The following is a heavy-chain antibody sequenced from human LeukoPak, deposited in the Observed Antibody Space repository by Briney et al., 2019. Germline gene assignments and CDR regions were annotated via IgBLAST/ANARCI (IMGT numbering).Heavy chain of an antibody. CDR1: GFTFSSYE. CDR2: ISSSGSTI. D-gene: IGHD3-10*02. V-gene: IGHV3-48*03. Sequence: GGSLRLSCAASGFTFSSYEMNWVRQAPGKGLEWDSYISSSGSTIYYADSVKGRFTISRDNAKNSLYLQMNSLRAEDTAVYYCAELGITMIGRVWGKGTTVTISS. CDR3: AELGITMIGRV. J-gene: IGHJ6*04.